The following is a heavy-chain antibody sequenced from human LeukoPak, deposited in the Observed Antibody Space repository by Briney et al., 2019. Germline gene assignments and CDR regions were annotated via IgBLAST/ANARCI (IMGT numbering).Heavy chain of an antibody. J-gene: IGHJ4*02. Sequence: GGSLRLSCTVSGFTFSTYWMSWVRQAPGKGLECVASIKQDGSEKEYVDSVKGRFTISRDNAKNSLYLQMISLRAEDTAVYYCARWRGAQSEFEYWGQGTLVTVSS. V-gene: IGHV3-7*01. D-gene: IGHD3-3*01. CDR3: ARWRGAQSEFEY. CDR2: IKQDGSEK. CDR1: GFTFSTYW.